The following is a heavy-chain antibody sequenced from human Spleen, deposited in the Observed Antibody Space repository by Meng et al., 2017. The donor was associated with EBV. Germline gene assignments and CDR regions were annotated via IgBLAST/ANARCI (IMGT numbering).Heavy chain of an antibody. CDR1: GASVTSGSFF. V-gene: IGHV4-61*01. J-gene: IGHJ4*02. CDR2: LYNGAST. D-gene: IGHD6-19*01. Sequence: QVQLQESGQGLVRPSETLSLTCTVSGASVTSGSFFWSWIRQPPGKGLEWIGYLYNGASTTFNPSLESRVSISLDTSKRQFSLKLRSVTAADTAVYYCAIGHSSGWCVYWGQGTLVTVSS. CDR3: AIGHSSGWCVY.